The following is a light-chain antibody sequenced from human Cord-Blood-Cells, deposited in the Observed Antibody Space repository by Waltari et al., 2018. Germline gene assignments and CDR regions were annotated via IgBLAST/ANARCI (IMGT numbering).Light chain of an antibody. Sequence: EIVMTQSPATLSVSPGERATLSCRASQSVSSNLAWYQQKPGQAPRLLIYGASTRATGIPARFSGSGSGTEFTLTISSLQSEDFAVYYCQQYNNWPPYSFGQGTKXEIX. J-gene: IGKJ2*03. V-gene: IGKV3-15*01. CDR2: GAS. CDR3: QQYNNWPPYS. CDR1: QSVSSN.